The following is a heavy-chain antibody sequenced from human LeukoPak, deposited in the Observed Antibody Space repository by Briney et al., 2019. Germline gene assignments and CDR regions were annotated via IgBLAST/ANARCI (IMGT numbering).Heavy chain of an antibody. J-gene: IGHJ4*02. V-gene: IGHV3-30*03. CDR2: ISYDGKKN. Sequence: GGSLRLSCAASGFTFSHFAMHWVRQAPGKGLEWVAVISYDGKKNYYADSVKGRFTLTRDDSANTLSLQMNSLRAEDTAVYYCVRGSKIRGVIPEGEFDYWGQGTLVTVSS. CDR3: VRGSKIRGVIPEGEFDY. CDR1: GFTFSHFA. D-gene: IGHD3-10*01.